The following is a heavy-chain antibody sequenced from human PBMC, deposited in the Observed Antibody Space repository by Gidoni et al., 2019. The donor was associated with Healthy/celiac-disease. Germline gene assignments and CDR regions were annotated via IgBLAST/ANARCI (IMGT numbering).Heavy chain of an antibody. D-gene: IGHD4-17*01. CDR3: ASFYDYGDYGPAATALNWFDP. V-gene: IGHV1-69*01. CDR1: GGTFSSYA. Sequence: QVQLVQSGAEVKKPGSSVKVSCKASGGTFSSYAISWVRQAPGQGLEWMGGIIPIFGTANYAQKFQGRVTITADESTSTAYMELSSLRSEDTAVYYCASFYDYGDYGPAATALNWFDPWGQGTLVTVSS. CDR2: IIPIFGTA. J-gene: IGHJ5*02.